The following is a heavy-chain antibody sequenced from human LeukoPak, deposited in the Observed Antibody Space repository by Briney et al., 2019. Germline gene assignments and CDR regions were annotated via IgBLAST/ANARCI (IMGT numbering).Heavy chain of an antibody. Sequence: SETLSLTCTVSGGSISSSSYYWGWIRRPPGKGLEWIGSIYYSGSTYYNPSLKSRVTISVDTSKNQFSLKLSSVTAADTAVYYCARDNHYYYYMDVWGKGTTVTVSS. D-gene: IGHD1-14*01. J-gene: IGHJ6*03. CDR1: GGSISSSSYY. V-gene: IGHV4-39*07. CDR3: ARDNHYYYYMDV. CDR2: IYYSGST.